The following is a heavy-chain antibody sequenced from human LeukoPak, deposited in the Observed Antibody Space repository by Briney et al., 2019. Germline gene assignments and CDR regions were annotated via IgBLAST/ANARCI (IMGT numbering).Heavy chain of an antibody. V-gene: IGHV3-23*01. CDR3: AKDSQRMVRGALDY. Sequence: GGSLRLSCAASGFTFSSYAMSWVRQAPGKGLEWVSAISGSGGSTYYADSVKGRFTISRDNSKNTLYLQMNSLRAEDTAVYYCAKDSQRMVRGALDYWGQGTLVTVSS. D-gene: IGHD3-10*01. J-gene: IGHJ4*02. CDR1: GFTFSSYA. CDR2: ISGSGGST.